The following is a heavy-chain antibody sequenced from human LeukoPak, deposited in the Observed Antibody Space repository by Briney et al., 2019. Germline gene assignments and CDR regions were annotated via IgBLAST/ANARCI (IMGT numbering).Heavy chain of an antibody. CDR1: GFTFSSYA. D-gene: IGHD1/OR15-1a*01. V-gene: IGHV4-59*01. Sequence: GSLRLSCAASGFTFSSYAMSWVRQAPGKGLEWIGYIYYSGSTNYNPSLKSRVTISVDTSKNQFSLKLSSVTAADTAVYYCARVSDGTPYYYFDYWGQGTLVTVSS. CDR2: IYYSGST. CDR3: ARVSDGTPYYYFDY. J-gene: IGHJ4*02.